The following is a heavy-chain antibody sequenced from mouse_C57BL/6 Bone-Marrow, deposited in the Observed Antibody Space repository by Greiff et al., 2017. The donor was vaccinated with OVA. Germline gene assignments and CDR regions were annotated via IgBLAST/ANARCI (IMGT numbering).Heavy chain of an antibody. CDR2: IDPSDSET. D-gene: IGHD2-3*01. V-gene: IGHV1-52*01. CDR3: AREDGYPTWFAY. CDR1: GYTFTSYW. Sequence: VQLQQSGAELVRPGSSVKLSCKASGYTFTSYWMHWVKQRPIQGLEWIGNIDPSDSETHYNQKFKDKATLTVDKSSSTAYMQLSSLTSEDSAVYYCAREDGYPTWFAYWGQGTLVTVSA. J-gene: IGHJ3*01.